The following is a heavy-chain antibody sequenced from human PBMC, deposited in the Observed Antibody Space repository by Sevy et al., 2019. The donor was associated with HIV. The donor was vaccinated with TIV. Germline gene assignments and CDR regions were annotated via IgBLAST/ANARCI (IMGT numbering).Heavy chain of an antibody. CDR2: ISGSGGST. V-gene: IGHV3-23*01. Sequence: GGSLRLSCAASGFTFSSYAMSWVRQAPGKGLEWVSAISGSGGSTYYADSVKGRFTISRDNSKNTLYLQMNSLRAEDTAVYYCAKDWERWLQLLLDYWGQGTLVTVSS. D-gene: IGHD1-1*01. CDR1: GFTFSSYA. CDR3: AKDWERWLQLLLDY. J-gene: IGHJ4*02.